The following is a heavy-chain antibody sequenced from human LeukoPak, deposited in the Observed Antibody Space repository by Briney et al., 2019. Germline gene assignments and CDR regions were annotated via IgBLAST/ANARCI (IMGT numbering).Heavy chain of an antibody. D-gene: IGHD6-19*01. CDR2: IYSGSDT. Sequence: GGSLRLSCAASGFTVSSNYVSWVRQAPGKGLEWVSVIYSGSDTYYADSVRGRFTISRDNSKSTVSLQMNSLSAEDTALYYCAKRQWLGHGGPYDSWGQGTPVTVSS. CDR3: AKRQWLGHGGPYDS. J-gene: IGHJ4*02. CDR1: GFTVSSNY. V-gene: IGHV3-53*01.